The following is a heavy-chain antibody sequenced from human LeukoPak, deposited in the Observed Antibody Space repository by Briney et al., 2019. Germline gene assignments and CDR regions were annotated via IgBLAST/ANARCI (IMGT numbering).Heavy chain of an antibody. CDR1: GFTFSSYA. CDR3: VKDHGWLLYS. V-gene: IGHV3-23*01. D-gene: IGHD3-9*01. CDR2: ISLDGATT. Sequence: GGSLRLSCAASGFTFSSYAMSWVRQAPGKGLEWVSGISLDGATTYYAGSVEGRFTISRDNSKNTLYLQMNSLRADDTAVYYCVKDHGWLLYSWGQGTLVTVSS. J-gene: IGHJ4*02.